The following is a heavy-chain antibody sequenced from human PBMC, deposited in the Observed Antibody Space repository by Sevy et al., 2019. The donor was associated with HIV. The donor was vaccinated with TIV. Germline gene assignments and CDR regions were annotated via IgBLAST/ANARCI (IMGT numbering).Heavy chain of an antibody. CDR3: ARYMEWGGRRYYYGMDV. Sequence: GGSVRLSCAVSGFDVSTNYMTWVRQAPGKGLEWVSLIYSGGNTYYAVSVKGRFSISRDNSKNTLYLQMNSLRAEDTALYYCARYMEWGGRRYYYGMDVWGQGTTVTVSS. D-gene: IGHD3-3*01. CDR1: GFDVSTNY. J-gene: IGHJ6*02. CDR2: IYSGGNT. V-gene: IGHV3-53*01.